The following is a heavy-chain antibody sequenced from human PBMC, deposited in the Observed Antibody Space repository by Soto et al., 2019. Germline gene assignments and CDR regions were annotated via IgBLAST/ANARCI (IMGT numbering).Heavy chain of an antibody. V-gene: IGHV3-30*18. D-gene: IGHD1-7*01. J-gene: IGHJ4*02. CDR3: AKDRVGGTFYTPLAF. CDR1: GFNFDNYG. CDR2: ITYDGSFQ. Sequence: QVQLVESGGGVVQPGGSLRLSGQASGFNFDNYGMHWVRQAPGKGLEWVAVITYDGSFQYYADSVKGRFTISRDNSKNTLSLHLNTLEPEDTAVYHCAKDRVGGTFYTPLAFWGQGTLVTVSS.